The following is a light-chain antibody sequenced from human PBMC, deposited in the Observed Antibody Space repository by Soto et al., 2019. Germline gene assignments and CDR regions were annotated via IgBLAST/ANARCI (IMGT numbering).Light chain of an antibody. CDR1: SSDVGAYNY. J-gene: IGLJ1*01. Sequence: QSALTQPASVSGSPGQSITISCAGTSSDVGAYNYVSWYQQYPGRAPKLIIYDVTERPSGVSSRFSGFKSGNTASLTISGLQAEDEADYYRSSYTTNRGYVFGTGTKLTVL. CDR3: SSYTTNRGYV. V-gene: IGLV2-14*01. CDR2: DVT.